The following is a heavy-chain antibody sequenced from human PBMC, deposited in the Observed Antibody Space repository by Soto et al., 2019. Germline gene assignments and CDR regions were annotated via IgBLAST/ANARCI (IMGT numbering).Heavy chain of an antibody. J-gene: IGHJ3*01. V-gene: IGHV3-48*01. D-gene: IGHD2-21*02. Sequence: DEHLVQSGGGLGQPGGSLRLSCAASGFTFKTYGMNWVRRAPGKGLEWIAFISGTGSTIYYADSVQGRFIVSRDNSNNSLHLQVNSLRSDDTAVYYCAREGCTSASCYSYIRAFDVWGQGTDVSVSS. CDR3: AREGCTSASCYSYIRAFDV. CDR1: GFTFKTYG. CDR2: ISGTGSTI.